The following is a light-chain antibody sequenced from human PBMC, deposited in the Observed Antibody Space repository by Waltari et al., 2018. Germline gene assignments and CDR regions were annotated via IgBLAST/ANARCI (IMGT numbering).Light chain of an antibody. CDR2: DVS. J-gene: IGLJ2*01. CDR3: CSYAGSYTSDVV. V-gene: IGLV2-11*01. Sequence: QSALTQPRPVSGSPGQSVTISCTGTSSDVGGYNYVSWYQQHPGKAPKLMIYDVSKRPSGVPDRFSGSKSGNTASLTISGLQAEDEADYYCCSYAGSYTSDVVFGGGTKLTVL. CDR1: SSDVGGYNY.